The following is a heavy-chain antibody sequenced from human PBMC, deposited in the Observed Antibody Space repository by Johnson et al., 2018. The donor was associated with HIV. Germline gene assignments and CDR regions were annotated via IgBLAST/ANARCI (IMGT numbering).Heavy chain of an antibody. Sequence: QVQLVESGGGVVQPGRSLRLSCAASGFTFSSYAMHWVRQAPVKGLEWVAVISYDGSNKYYADSVKGRFTISSDNAKNALYLKMNSLRAEDTAVYYCARGARGDLEWLLSGHAFDIWGQGTMVTVSS. D-gene: IGHD3-3*01. CDR3: ARGARGDLEWLLSGHAFDI. CDR2: ISYDGSNK. CDR1: GFTFSSYA. V-gene: IGHV3-30-3*01. J-gene: IGHJ3*02.